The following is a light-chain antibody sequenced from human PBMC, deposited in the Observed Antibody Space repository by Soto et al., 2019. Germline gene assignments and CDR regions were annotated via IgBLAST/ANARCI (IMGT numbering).Light chain of an antibody. CDR1: QSISVW. CDR2: EAS. J-gene: IGKJ1*01. CDR3: HQYNGSPT. Sequence: QMTQSPSTLSASVGDRVIITCRASQSISVWLAWYQQKPGKAPKLLIHEASTLQSGVPSRFSGSGSGTEFTLTISSLQPDDFASYFCHQYNGSPTFGQGTKVEIK. V-gene: IGKV1-5*03.